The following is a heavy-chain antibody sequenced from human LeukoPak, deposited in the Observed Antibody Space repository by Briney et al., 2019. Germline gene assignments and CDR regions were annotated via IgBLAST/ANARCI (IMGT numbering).Heavy chain of an antibody. CDR3: ARNIGNYDDYIYYGMDV. Sequence: GGSLRLSCAASGFTFSNYAMSWVRQAPGKGLEWVSGISGSGGTTYYADSVKGRFTISRDNSKNTLYLQMNSLRAEDTAVYYCARNIGNYDDYIYYGMDVWGQGTTVTVSS. J-gene: IGHJ6*02. CDR1: GFTFSNYA. D-gene: IGHD4-17*01. V-gene: IGHV3-23*01. CDR2: ISGSGGTT.